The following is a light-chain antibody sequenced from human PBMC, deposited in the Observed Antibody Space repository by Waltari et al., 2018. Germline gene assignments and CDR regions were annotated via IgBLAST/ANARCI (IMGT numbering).Light chain of an antibody. CDR1: SSNIGKRF. CDR3: AAWDDSLKGWV. Sequence: QPVLTQPPSASGTPGQTVTISCSGSSSNIGKRFVKWYQQFPGTAPKIPIFNNNNRPSGVPDRFSGSKSGTSASLAISGLQLQDEADYYCAAWDDSLKGWVFGGGTKVTVL. CDR2: NNN. J-gene: IGLJ3*02. V-gene: IGLV1-44*01.